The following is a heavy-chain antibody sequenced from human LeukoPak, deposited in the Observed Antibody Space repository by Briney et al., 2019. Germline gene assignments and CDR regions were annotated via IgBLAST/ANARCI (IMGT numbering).Heavy chain of an antibody. CDR2: IYYRGST. J-gene: IGHJ4*02. Sequence: SETLSLTCTVSGGSISSYYWSWIRQPPGKGLEWIGYIYYRGSTSYNPSLKSRVTISIDTSKNQFSLKVTSLTAADTAVYFCARGGGAVDSWSQGTLVTVSS. V-gene: IGHV4-59*01. CDR3: ARGGGAVDS. D-gene: IGHD3-16*01. CDR1: GGSISSYY.